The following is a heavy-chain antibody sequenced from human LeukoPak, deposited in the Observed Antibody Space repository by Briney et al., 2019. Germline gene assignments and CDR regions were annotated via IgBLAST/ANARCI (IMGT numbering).Heavy chain of an antibody. Sequence: PSETLSLTCTVSGGSISSGSYYWSWIRQPAGKGLEWIGRIYTSGSTNYNPSLKSRVTISVDTSKNQFSLKLSSVTAADTAVYYRARGTTMVRGVILDYWGQGTLVTVSS. CDR3: ARGTTMVRGVILDY. J-gene: IGHJ4*02. CDR1: GGSISSGSYY. D-gene: IGHD3-10*01. V-gene: IGHV4-61*02. CDR2: IYTSGST.